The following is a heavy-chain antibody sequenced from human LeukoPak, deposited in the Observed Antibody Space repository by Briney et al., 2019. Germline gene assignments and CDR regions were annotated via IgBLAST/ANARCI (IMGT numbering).Heavy chain of an antibody. J-gene: IGHJ4*02. V-gene: IGHV1-69*06. CDR1: GGTFSSYA. D-gene: IGHD3-10*01. CDR2: IIPIFGTA. CDR3: ARGSVLLWFGESPTGFDY. Sequence: SVKVSRKASGGTFSSYAISWVRQAPGQGLEWMGGIIPIFGTANYAQKFQGRVTITADKSTSTAYMELSSLRSEDTAVYYCARGSVLLWFGESPTGFDYWGQGTLVTVSS.